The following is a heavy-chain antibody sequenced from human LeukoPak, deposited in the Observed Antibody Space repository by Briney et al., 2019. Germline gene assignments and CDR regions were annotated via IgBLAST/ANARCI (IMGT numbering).Heavy chain of an antibody. CDR1: GYTFTSYG. D-gene: IGHD3-9*01. J-gene: IGHJ4*02. CDR3: ARVYNYDILTGYSNPEYYFDY. V-gene: IGHV1-18*01. Sequence: ASVKVSCKASGYTFTSYGISWVRQAPGQGLEWMGWISAYNGNTNYAQKLQGRVTMTPDTSTSTAYMELRSLRSDDTAVYYCARVYNYDILTGYSNPEYYFDYWGQGTLVTVSS. CDR2: ISAYNGNT.